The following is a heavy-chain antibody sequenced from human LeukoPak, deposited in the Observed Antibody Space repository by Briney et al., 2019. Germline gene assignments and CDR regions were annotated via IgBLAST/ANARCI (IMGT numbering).Heavy chain of an antibody. J-gene: IGHJ4*02. V-gene: IGHV3-66*01. CDR1: GFTISKYY. CDR3: AREDYADSSGYYSSGEY. CDR2: IFSGGTI. D-gene: IGHD3-22*01. Sequence: GGSLTLSCAASGFTISKYYMSGLRQARGEAVECGSVIFSGGTIYYADAVKGRFTISKDNSKNTLYLQMNSLRAEDTAVYYCAREDYADSSGYYSSGEYWGQGTLVTVS.